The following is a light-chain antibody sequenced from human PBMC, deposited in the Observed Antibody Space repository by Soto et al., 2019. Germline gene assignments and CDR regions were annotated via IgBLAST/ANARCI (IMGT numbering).Light chain of an antibody. CDR3: SSYAHTNTVV. CDR1: SSDVGGYNY. J-gene: IGLJ2*01. Sequence: QSVLTQPASVSGSPGQSITISCTGTSSDVGGYNYVSWYQQSPGKAPKLIIFEVSNRPSGVSPRFSGSKSGNAASLTVSGLQAEDEADYYCSSYAHTNTVVFGGGTKVTVL. V-gene: IGLV2-14*01. CDR2: EVS.